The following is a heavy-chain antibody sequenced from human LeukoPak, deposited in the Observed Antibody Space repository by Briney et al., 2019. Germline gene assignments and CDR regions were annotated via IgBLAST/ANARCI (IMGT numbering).Heavy chain of an antibody. D-gene: IGHD2-15*01. Sequence: GGSLRLSCAASGFTFSSYWMSWVRQAPGKGLEWVANIKQDGSEKYYVDSVKGRFTISRDNAKNSLYLQMNSLRAEDTAVYYCARRNVVAVAATARYYYYYMDVWGKGTTVTVSS. CDR3: ARRNVVAVAATARYYYYYMDV. V-gene: IGHV3-7*01. CDR2: IKQDGSEK. CDR1: GFTFSSYW. J-gene: IGHJ6*03.